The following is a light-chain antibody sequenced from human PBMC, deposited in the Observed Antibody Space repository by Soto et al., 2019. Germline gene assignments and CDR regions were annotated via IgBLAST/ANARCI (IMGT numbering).Light chain of an antibody. CDR1: SSDVGGYNY. CDR2: DVS. CDR3: SSYTSSSTLV. J-gene: IGLJ2*01. Sequence: QSALTQPASVSGYPGQSITISCTGTSSDVGGYNYVSWYQQHPGKAPKLMIYDVSNRHSGVSNRFSGSKSGNTASLTISGLQAEDEADYYCSSYTSSSTLVFGGGTKLTVL. V-gene: IGLV2-14*01.